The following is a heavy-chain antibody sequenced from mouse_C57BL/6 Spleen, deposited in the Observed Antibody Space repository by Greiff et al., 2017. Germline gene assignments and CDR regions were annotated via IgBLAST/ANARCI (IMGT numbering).Heavy chain of an antibody. D-gene: IGHD1-1*01. CDR3: ARGYGSRYWYCDV. Sequence: VKLMESGAELVKPGASVKMSCKASGYTFTTYPIEWMKQNHGKSLEWIGNFHPYNDDTKYNEKFKGKATLTVEKSSSTVYLELSRLTSDDSAVYYCARGYGSRYWYCDVWGTGTTVTVSS. CDR1: GYTFTTYP. V-gene: IGHV1-47*01. J-gene: IGHJ1*03. CDR2: FHPYNDDT.